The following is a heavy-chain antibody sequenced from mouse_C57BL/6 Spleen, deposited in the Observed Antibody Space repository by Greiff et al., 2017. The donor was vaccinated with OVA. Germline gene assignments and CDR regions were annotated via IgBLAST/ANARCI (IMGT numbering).Heavy chain of an antibody. J-gene: IGHJ4*01. CDR3: AREHYYGSSYDYAMDY. Sequence: EVKLMESGGGLVQSGRSLRLSCATSGFTFSDFYMEWVRQAPGKGLEWIAASRNKANDYTTEYSASVKGRFIVSRDTSQSILYLQMNALRAEDTAIYYCAREHYYGSSYDYAMDYWGQGTAVTVSS. D-gene: IGHD1-1*01. CDR1: GFTFSDFY. CDR2: SRNKANDYTT. V-gene: IGHV7-1*01.